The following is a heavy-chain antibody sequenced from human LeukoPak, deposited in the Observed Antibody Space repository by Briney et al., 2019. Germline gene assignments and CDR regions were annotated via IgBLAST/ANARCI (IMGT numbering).Heavy chain of an antibody. CDR1: GYTFTSYG. D-gene: IGHD2-2*01. CDR2: ISAYNGNT. V-gene: IGHV1-18*01. J-gene: IGHJ4*02. Sequence: ASVKVSCKASGYTFTSYGISWVRQAPGQGLVWMGWISAYNGNTNYAQKLQGRVTMTTDTSTSTAYMELRSLRSDDTAVYYCARDPTVVPAASTGYYFDYWGQGTLVTVSS. CDR3: ARDPTVVPAASTGYYFDY.